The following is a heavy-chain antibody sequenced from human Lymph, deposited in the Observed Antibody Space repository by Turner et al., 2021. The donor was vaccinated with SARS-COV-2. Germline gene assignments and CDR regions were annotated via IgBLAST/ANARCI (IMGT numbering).Heavy chain of an antibody. V-gene: IGHV3-33*01. D-gene: IGHD6-13*01. Sequence: QVQLVESGGGVVQPGRSLRLSCAASGFTFSSYGMHWVRQATGKGLEWVAGIWYDGSNKYYADSVKGRFTISRDNSKNTLYLQMNSLRAEDTAVYYCARDDINTLIAAAVPFDYWGQGTLVTVSS. CDR2: IWYDGSNK. CDR3: ARDDINTLIAAAVPFDY. CDR1: GFTFSSYG. J-gene: IGHJ4*02.